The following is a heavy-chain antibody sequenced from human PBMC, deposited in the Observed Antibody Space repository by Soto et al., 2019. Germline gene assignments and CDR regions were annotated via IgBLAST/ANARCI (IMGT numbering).Heavy chain of an antibody. CDR2: INSDGSST. V-gene: IGHV3-74*01. D-gene: IGHD3-22*01. CDR3: VRAIGHYGMDV. Sequence: GGSLRLSCVASGFTLSRYSMHWVRQAPGMGLVWVSHINSDGSSTTYADSVKGRFTISRDNAKNTLYLQMNSLRVEDTAVYYCVRAIGHYGMDVWGRGTTVTVSS. J-gene: IGHJ6*02. CDR1: GFTLSRYS.